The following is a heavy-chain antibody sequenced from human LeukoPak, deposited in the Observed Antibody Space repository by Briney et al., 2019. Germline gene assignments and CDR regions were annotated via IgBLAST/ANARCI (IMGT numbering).Heavy chain of an antibody. Sequence: PGASVKVSCKASGYTFTGYYMHWVRQAPGQGLEWMGWISAYNGNTNYAQRVQGRVTMTTDTSTSTAYMELRSLRSDDTAVYYCARDVDTSMAYYFDCWGQGTLVTVSS. V-gene: IGHV1-18*04. CDR3: ARDVDTSMAYYFDC. D-gene: IGHD5-18*01. CDR2: ISAYNGNT. CDR1: GYTFTGYY. J-gene: IGHJ4*02.